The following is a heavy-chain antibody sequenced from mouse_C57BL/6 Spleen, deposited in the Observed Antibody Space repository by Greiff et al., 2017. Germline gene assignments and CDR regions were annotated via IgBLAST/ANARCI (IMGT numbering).Heavy chain of an antibody. D-gene: IGHD2-2*01. V-gene: IGHV1-26*01. J-gene: IGHJ3*01. CDR3: ARGGGYLAY. CDR1: GYTFTDYY. CDR2: INPNNGGT. Sequence: EVQLQQSGPELVKPGASVKISCKASGYTFTDYYMNWVKQSHGKSLEWIGDINPNNGGTSYNEKFKGKATFTVDKSSSTAYMELRSLTSEDSAVYNCARGGGYLAYWGQGTLVTVSA.